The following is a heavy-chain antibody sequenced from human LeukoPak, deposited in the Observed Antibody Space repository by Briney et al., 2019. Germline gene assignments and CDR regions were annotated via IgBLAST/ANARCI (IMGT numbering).Heavy chain of an antibody. CDR2: IHSADSNT. CDR1: GYSFTDYW. Sequence: GESLKISCKDSGYSFTDYWIGWVRQMPGKGLEWMGIIHSADSNTKYSPSFQGQVTISADKSISTAYLQWSGLKASDTAMYYCAGARHGDYRWDYWGQGTLVTVSS. J-gene: IGHJ4*02. CDR3: AGARHGDYRWDY. D-gene: IGHD4-17*01. V-gene: IGHV5-51*01.